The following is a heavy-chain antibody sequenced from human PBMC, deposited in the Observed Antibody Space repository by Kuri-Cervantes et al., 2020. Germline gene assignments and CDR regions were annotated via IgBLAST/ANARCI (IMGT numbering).Heavy chain of an antibody. J-gene: IGHJ4*02. CDR1: GGSISSYY. V-gene: IGHV4-59*01. CDR3: ATGDGDYGDPWGY. CDR2: IYYSGST. Sequence: GSLRLSCTVSGGSISSYYWSWIRQPPGEGLEWIGYIYYSGSTNYNPSLKSRVTISVDTSKNQFSLKLSSVTAADTAVYYCATGDGDYGDPWGYWGQGTLVTVSS. D-gene: IGHD4-17*01.